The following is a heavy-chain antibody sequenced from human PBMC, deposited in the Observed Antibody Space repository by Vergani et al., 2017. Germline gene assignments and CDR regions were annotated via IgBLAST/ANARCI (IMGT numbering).Heavy chain of an antibody. V-gene: IGHV4-34*01. CDR1: GGSFSGYY. Sequence: QVHLQQWGAGLLKPSETLSLTCAVYGGSFSGYYWSWIRQPPGKGLEWIGEINHSGITNYNPSLTSRVTISVDTSKNQFSLKLSSVTAADTAVYYCASQLHRIAARAPYYYYMDVWGKGTTVTVSS. D-gene: IGHD6-6*01. CDR2: INHSGIT. J-gene: IGHJ6*03. CDR3: ASQLHRIAARAPYYYYMDV.